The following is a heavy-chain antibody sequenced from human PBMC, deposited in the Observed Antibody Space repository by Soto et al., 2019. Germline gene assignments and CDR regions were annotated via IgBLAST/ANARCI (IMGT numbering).Heavy chain of an antibody. CDR3: ARDSTDSGSLDY. V-gene: IGHV3-48*03. CDR2: IGSSGSGI. J-gene: IGHJ4*02. Sequence: DVQLVESGGDLVQPGGSLRLSCAASGFTFSSYEMNWVRQAPGKGLEWVSYIGSSGSGIYYADFVKGRFTISRDNAKKSLYLQTNSLRAEDTAVYYCARDSTDSGSLDYWGQGTLVTVSS. CDR1: GFTFSSYE. D-gene: IGHD1-26*01.